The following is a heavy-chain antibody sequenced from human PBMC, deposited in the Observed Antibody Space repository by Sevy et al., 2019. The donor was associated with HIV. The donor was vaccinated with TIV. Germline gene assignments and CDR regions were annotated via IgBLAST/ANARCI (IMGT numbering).Heavy chain of an antibody. Sequence: GGSLRLSCAASGFTFSSYWMSWVRQAPGKGLEWVANIKQDGSEEYYVDSVKGEFTISRDNAKNTLYLSMNCLRAEGTAVFYCARVSRITFGGVNEWGQGTLVTVSS. J-gene: IGHJ4*02. CDR1: GFTFSSYW. D-gene: IGHD3-16*01. V-gene: IGHV3-7*01. CDR2: IKQDGSEE. CDR3: ARVSRITFGGVNE.